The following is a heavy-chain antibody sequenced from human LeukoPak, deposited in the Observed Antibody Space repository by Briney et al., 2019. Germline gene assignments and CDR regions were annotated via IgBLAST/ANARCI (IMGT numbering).Heavy chain of an antibody. D-gene: IGHD2-15*01. CDR2: IYYSGST. CDR3: ARDLWLGLLYYYYGMDV. J-gene: IGHJ6*02. Sequence: SETLSLTRTVSGGSISSYYWSWIRQPPGKGLEWIGYIYYSGSTNYNPSLKSRVTISVDTSKNQFSLKLSSVTAADTAVYYCARDLWLGLLYYYYGMDVWGQGTTVTVSS. V-gene: IGHV4-59*01. CDR1: GGSISSYY.